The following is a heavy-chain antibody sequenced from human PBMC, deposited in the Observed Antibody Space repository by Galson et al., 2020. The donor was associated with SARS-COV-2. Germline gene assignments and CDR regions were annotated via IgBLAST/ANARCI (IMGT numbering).Heavy chain of an antibody. J-gene: IGHJ3*02. CDR3: ASPYKPYYYDSSGYYYPYDAFDI. V-gene: IGHV3-21*01. CDR2: ISSSSSYI. CDR1: GFTFSSYS. Sequence: GESLKISCAASGFTFSSYSMNWVRQAPGKGLEWVSSISSSSSYIYYADSVKGRFTISRDNAKNSLYLQMNSLRAEDTAVYYCASPYKPYYYDSSGYYYPYDAFDIWGQGTMVTVSS. D-gene: IGHD3-22*01.